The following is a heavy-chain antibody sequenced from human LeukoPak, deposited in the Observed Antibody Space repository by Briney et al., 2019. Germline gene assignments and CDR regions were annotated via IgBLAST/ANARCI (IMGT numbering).Heavy chain of an antibody. J-gene: IGHJ4*02. Sequence: SETLSLTCAVYGGSFSGYYWSWIRQPPGKGLEWIGEINHSGSTNYNPSLKSRVTISVDTSKNQFSLKLSSVTAADTAVYYCARADSSGYYYYPYWGQGTLVTVSS. CDR3: ARADSSGYYYYPY. D-gene: IGHD3-22*01. CDR1: GGSFSGYY. CDR2: INHSGST. V-gene: IGHV4-34*01.